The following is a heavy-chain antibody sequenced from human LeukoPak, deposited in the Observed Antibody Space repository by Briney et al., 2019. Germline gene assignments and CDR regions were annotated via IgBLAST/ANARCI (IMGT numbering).Heavy chain of an antibody. Sequence: SETLSLTCTVSGGSISSYYWSWIRQPPGKGLEWIGYIYYSGNTYYNPSLKSRVTISVDTSKNQFSLKLSSMTTTDTAVYYCARDRSSGSGKYYFDYWGQGTLVTVSS. CDR2: IYYSGNT. CDR3: ARDRSSGSGKYYFDY. CDR1: GGSISSYY. D-gene: IGHD6-13*01. J-gene: IGHJ4*02. V-gene: IGHV4-59*01.